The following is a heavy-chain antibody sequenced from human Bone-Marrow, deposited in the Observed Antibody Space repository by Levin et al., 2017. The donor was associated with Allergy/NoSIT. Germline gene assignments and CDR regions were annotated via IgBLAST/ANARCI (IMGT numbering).Heavy chain of an antibody. Sequence: GESLKISCTASGFTFGDDDVSWFRQSPGKRLEWVGFMRSKGNGGTTEYAASVKGRFSISRDDSKSIAYLQMNSLKVEDTAVYYCTRDRISEDNPRGGHFSEDNPRGGRLYYYYGMDVWGQGTTVTVSA. CDR2: MRSKGNGGTT. V-gene: IGHV3-49*03. D-gene: IGHD2-21*02. J-gene: IGHJ6*01. CDR1: GFTFGDDD. CDR3: TRDRISEDNPRGGHFSEDNPRGGRLYYYYGMDV.